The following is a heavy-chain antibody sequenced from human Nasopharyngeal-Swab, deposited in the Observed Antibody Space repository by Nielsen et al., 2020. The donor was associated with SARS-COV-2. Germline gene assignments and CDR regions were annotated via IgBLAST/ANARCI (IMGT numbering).Heavy chain of an antibody. D-gene: IGHD3-16*01. CDR2: IYHSGST. V-gene: IGHV4-4*02. J-gene: IGHJ2*01. Sequence: SETLSLTCAVSGGSISSSNWWSWVRQPPGKGLEWIGEIYHSGSTNYNPSLKSRVTISVDKSKNQFSLKLSSVTAADTAVYYCARFVGGAAPRGSWYFDLWGRGTLVTVSS. CDR1: GGSISSSNW. CDR3: ARFVGGAAPRGSWYFDL.